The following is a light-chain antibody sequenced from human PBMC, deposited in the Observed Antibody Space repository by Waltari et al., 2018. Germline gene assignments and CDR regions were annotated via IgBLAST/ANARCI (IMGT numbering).Light chain of an antibody. J-gene: IGKJ2*01. V-gene: IGKV4-1*01. CDR1: QSVLYSSNNKNY. Sequence: DIVMTQSPDSLAVSLGERATINCKSSQSVLYSSNNKNYLAWYQQKPGQPPKLIIYWASTRESGVPDRFSGSGSGTDVTLTISSLQAEDVAVYYCQEYYGTPPDTFGQGTKLEIK. CDR3: QEYYGTPPDT. CDR2: WAS.